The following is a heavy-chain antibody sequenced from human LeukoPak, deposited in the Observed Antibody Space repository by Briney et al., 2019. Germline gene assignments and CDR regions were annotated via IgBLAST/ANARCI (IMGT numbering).Heavy chain of an antibody. V-gene: IGHV1-2*06. J-gene: IGHJ4*02. CDR1: GYTFTGYY. CDR3: ARVFRGWYELDY. Sequence: ASVKVSCKAAGYTFTGYYMFWVRQAPGQGLEWMGRINPNSGGTNYAQKFQGRVTMTRDTSISTAYMELSRLRSDDTAVYYCARVFRGWYELDYWGQGTLVTVSS. CDR2: INPNSGGT. D-gene: IGHD6-19*01.